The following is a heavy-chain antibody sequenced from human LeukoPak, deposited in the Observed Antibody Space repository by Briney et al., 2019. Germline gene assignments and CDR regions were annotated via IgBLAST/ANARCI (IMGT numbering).Heavy chain of an antibody. CDR2: ISYDGSNK. CDR1: GFTFSSYG. D-gene: IGHD3-10*01. V-gene: IGHV3-30*03. J-gene: IGHJ4*02. Sequence: GRSLRLSCAASGFTFSSYGMHWVRQAPGKGLEWVAVISYDGSNKYYADSVKGRFTISRDNSKNTLYLQMNSLRAEDTAVYYCASPARGDYWGQGTLVTVSS. CDR3: ASPARGDY.